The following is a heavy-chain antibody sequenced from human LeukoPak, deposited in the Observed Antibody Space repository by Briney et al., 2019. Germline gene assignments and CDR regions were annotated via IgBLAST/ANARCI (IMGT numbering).Heavy chain of an antibody. CDR3: ARSYSSTWGYDY. V-gene: IGHV3-72*01. CDR2: IRNKANSYTT. Sequence: PGGSLRLSCAASGFTFSDHYMDWVRQAPGKGLEWVGRIRNKANSYTTEYAASVKGRFTISRDDSKNSLYLQMSSLQTEDTAVYYCARSYSSTWGYDYWGQGTLVTVSS. D-gene: IGHD6-13*01. J-gene: IGHJ4*02. CDR1: GFTFSDHY.